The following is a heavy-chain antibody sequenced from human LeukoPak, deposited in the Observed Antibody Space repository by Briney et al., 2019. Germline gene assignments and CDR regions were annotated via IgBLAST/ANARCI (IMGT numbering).Heavy chain of an antibody. CDR1: GFTFSSYS. J-gene: IGHJ3*02. Sequence: GGSLRLSCAASGFTFSSYSMNWVRQAPGKGLEWVSYISSSSSTIYYADSVKGRFTISRDNAKNSLYLQMNSLRAEDTAVYYCARAGIQLWLGAFDISGQGTMVTVSS. V-gene: IGHV3-48*01. CDR2: ISSSSSTI. CDR3: ARAGIQLWLGAFDI. D-gene: IGHD5-18*01.